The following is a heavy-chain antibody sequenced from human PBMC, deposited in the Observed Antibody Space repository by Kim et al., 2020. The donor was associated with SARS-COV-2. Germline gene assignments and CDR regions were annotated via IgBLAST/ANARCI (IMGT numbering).Heavy chain of an antibody. J-gene: IGHJ6*02. CDR1: GFIFSAYD. CDR2: IGTLRDT. CDR3: ARGLRYAYHYGLDA. V-gene: IGHV3-13*04. D-gene: IGHD1-1*01. Sequence: GGSLRLSCTVSGFIFSAYDIHWVRQGTGRGLEWVSGIGTLRDTHFADSVKGRFTISRDNDKNSVYLQMSGLTAGDTAVYYCARGLRYAYHYGLDAWGQGTTVTVSS.